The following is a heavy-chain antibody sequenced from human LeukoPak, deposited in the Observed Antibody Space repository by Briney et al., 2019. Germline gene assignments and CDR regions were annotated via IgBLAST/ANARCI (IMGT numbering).Heavy chain of an antibody. J-gene: IGHJ4*02. V-gene: IGHV3-53*04. CDR1: GFTFSNAW. Sequence: GGSLRLSCAASGFTFSNAWMSWVRQAPGKGLEWVSVIYSGGSTYYADSVKGRFTISRHNSKNTLYLQMNSLRAEDTAVYYCARDPGTGTPTLWGQGTLVTVSS. CDR2: IYSGGST. D-gene: IGHD1-7*01. CDR3: ARDPGTGTPTL.